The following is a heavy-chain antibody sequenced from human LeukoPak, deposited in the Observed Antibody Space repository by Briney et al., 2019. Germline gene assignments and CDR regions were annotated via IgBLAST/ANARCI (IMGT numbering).Heavy chain of an antibody. J-gene: IGHJ4*02. CDR2: ISYDGSNK. CDR3: ARPRVGPLPSAEDY. Sequence: GGSLRLSCAASGFTFSSYAMHWVRQAPGKGLEWVAVISYDGSNKFYADSVRGRFTISKDNSKNTLFLQMNSLRPEDTGVHYCARPRVGPLPSAEDYWGQGTLVTVSS. V-gene: IGHV3-30*04. D-gene: IGHD2-2*01. CDR1: GFTFSSYA.